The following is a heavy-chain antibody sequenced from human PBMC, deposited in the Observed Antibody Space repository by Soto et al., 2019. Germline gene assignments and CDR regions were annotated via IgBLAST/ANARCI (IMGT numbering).Heavy chain of an antibody. Sequence: VASVKVSCKASGYTFTSYYMHWVRQAPGQGLEWMGIINPSGGSTSYAQKFQGRVTMTRDTSTSTAYMELSSLRSEDTAVYYCARRLYYDSSGYYEKGFDYWGQGTLVTVSS. CDR3: ARRLYYDSSGYYEKGFDY. J-gene: IGHJ4*02. D-gene: IGHD3-22*01. V-gene: IGHV1-46*01. CDR2: INPSGGST. CDR1: GYTFTSYY.